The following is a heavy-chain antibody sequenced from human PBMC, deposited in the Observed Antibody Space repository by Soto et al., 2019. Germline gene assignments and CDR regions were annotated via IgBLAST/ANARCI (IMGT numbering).Heavy chain of an antibody. J-gene: IGHJ4*02. V-gene: IGHV1-18*01. CDR1: GYTFLSYG. CDR2: ISAYNAHT. D-gene: IGHD6-6*01. Sequence: QVQLVQSGAEVKKPGASVKVSCKASGYTFLSYGITWVRQAPGQGLEWMGWISAYNAHTNYGQKFQDRVSMTTDTSSNTAYLEVRSLKSDDTAFYFCARVFRWSSSSWGFDYWGQGTVVTVSS. CDR3: ARVFRWSSSSWGFDY.